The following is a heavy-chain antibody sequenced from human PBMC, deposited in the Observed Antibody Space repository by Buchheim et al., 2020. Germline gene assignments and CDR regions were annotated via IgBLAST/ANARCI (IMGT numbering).Heavy chain of an antibody. J-gene: IGHJ6*02. CDR2: IIPILGIA. CDR1: GGTFSSYA. D-gene: IGHD2-2*01. CDR3: ARGHCSSTSCDYYYYYGMDV. Sequence: QVQLVQSGAEVKKPGSSVKVSCKASGGTFSSYAISWVRQAPGQGLEWMGRIIPILGIANYAQKFQGRVTITADKSTNTDYMELSSLRSEDTAVYYCARGHCSSTSCDYYYYYGMDVWGQGTT. V-gene: IGHV1-69*04.